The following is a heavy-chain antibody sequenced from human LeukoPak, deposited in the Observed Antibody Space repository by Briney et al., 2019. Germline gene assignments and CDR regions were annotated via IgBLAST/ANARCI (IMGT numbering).Heavy chain of an antibody. J-gene: IGHJ4*02. CDR3: AGRGVTTSPFDY. Sequence: PSETLSLTCTVSGGSISSYYWSWIRQPPGKGLEWIGYIYYSGSTNYNPSLKSRVTISVDTSKNQFSLKLSSVTAADTAVYYCAGRGVTTSPFDYWGQGTLVTVSS. V-gene: IGHV4-59*08. D-gene: IGHD4-17*01. CDR2: IYYSGST. CDR1: GGSISSYY.